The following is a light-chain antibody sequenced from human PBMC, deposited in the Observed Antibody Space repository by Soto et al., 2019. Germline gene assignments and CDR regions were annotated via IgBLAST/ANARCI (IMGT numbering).Light chain of an antibody. Sequence: DIQMTQSPSSLAASVGDRVTISCRASQGISNYLAWYQQKPGKAPKLLIYATSTLQSGVSSRFTCSGSGTDFTLTISSLQPEDVATYYCQKYNWPPFTFGPGTKVDI. CDR3: QKYNWPPFT. V-gene: IGKV1-27*01. CDR2: ATS. CDR1: QGISNY. J-gene: IGKJ3*01.